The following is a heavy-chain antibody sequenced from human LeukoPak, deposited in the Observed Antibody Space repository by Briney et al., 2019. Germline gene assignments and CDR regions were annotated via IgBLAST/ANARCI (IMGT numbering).Heavy chain of an antibody. J-gene: IGHJ4*02. CDR1: GFTFHDHG. CDR3: AREEGPYFDC. V-gene: IGHV3-20*04. CDR2: LNWNGDNT. Sequence: PGGSLRLSCAASGFTFHDHGMSWVRQAPGKGLEWVSALNWNGDNTGYAGSVKGRFTISRDNAKKSLYLQMNSLTGEDTAFYYCAREEGPYFDCWGQGTLVTVSS.